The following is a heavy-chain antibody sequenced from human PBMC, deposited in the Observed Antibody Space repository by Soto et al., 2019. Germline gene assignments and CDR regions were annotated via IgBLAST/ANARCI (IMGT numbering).Heavy chain of an antibody. Sequence: KSSETLSLTCTVSGGSISSGDFYWSWIRQPPGRGLEWIGYISYSGSTYYNTSLKSRVTISVDTSKNQFSLKLNSVTAADTAVYYCARGGPTGGSYKYNWFDPWGQGTLVTVS. V-gene: IGHV4-30-4*01. CDR3: ARGGPTGGSYKYNWFDP. CDR2: ISYSGST. D-gene: IGHD2-15*01. CDR1: GGSISSGDFY. J-gene: IGHJ5*02.